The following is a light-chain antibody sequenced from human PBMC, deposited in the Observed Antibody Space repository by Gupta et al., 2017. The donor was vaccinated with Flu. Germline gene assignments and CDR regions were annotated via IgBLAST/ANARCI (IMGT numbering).Light chain of an antibody. V-gene: IGLV7-43*01. Sequence: QTVVPQEPSLTVSPGGTVTLTCASNTGPVTSAYYANWFQQKPGQAPRALMYKTNNKHSWTPARFSGSLLGGKAVLKLSAVEPEDEADDHCLLFYAGDWVFGGGTKLTVL. J-gene: IGLJ3*02. CDR2: KTN. CDR3: LLFYAGDWV. CDR1: TGPVTSAYY.